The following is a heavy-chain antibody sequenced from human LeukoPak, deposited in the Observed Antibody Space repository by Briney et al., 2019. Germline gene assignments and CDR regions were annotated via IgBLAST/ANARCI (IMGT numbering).Heavy chain of an antibody. V-gene: IGHV4-59*01. Sequence: SETLSLTCTVSGGSISSYYWSWIRQPPGRGLEWIGYMYYSGRTNYNPSLKSRVTISQDMSKNQFSLKLSSVTAADTAVYYCARNTPGRYYYMDVWGKGTTVTVSS. J-gene: IGHJ6*03. CDR3: ARNTPGRYYYMDV. CDR1: GGSISSYY. CDR2: MYYSGRT. D-gene: IGHD3-10*01.